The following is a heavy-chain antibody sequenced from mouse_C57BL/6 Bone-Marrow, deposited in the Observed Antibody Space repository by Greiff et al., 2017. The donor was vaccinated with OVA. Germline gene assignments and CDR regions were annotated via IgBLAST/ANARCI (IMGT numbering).Heavy chain of an antibody. CDR2: IHPNSGST. V-gene: IGHV1-64*01. J-gene: IGHJ2*01. CDR3: ARAYGSSTGYYFDY. CDR1: GYTFTSYW. D-gene: IGHD1-1*01. Sequence: QVQLQQPGAELVKPGASVKLSCKASGYTFTSYWMHWVKQRPGQGLEWIGMIHPNSGSTNYNEKFKSKATLTVDKSSSTAYMQLSSLTSEDSAVYYGARAYGSSTGYYFDYWGQGTTLTVSS.